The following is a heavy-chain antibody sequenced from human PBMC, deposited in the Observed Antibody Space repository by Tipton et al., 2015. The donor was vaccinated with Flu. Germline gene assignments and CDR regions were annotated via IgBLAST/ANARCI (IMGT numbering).Heavy chain of an antibody. Sequence: QSGPEVKKPGSSVKVSCKASGDTFRNYAISWVRQAPGQGLEWMGGIVCIFGIPNYAQKFQGRVTMTADESTTTVYMELSSLRSDDTAVYFCARDRAPGLERLDYFYMDVWGNGTTVTVSS. D-gene: IGHD3-10*01. CDR3: ARDRAPGLERLDYFYMDV. V-gene: IGHV1-69*01. CDR2: IVCIFGIP. CDR1: GDTFRNYA. J-gene: IGHJ6*03.